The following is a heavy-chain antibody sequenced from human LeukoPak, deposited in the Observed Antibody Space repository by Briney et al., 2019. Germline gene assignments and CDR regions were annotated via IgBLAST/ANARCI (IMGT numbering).Heavy chain of an antibody. CDR2: ISYDGNNK. J-gene: IGHJ4*02. V-gene: IGHV3-30*04. Sequence: GGSLRLSCAASGFTFSSYALHWVRQAPGKGLEWVAVISYDGNNKYYADSVKGRFTISRDNSRNTLYLQMNSLRAEDTAVYYCAKESILEWLLYTRYFDYWGRGTLVTVSS. CDR1: GFTFSSYA. CDR3: AKESILEWLLYTRYFDY. D-gene: IGHD3-3*01.